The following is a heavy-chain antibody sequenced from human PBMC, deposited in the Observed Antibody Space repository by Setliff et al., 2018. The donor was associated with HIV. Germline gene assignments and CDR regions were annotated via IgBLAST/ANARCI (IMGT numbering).Heavy chain of an antibody. CDR1: GYSMSSGYY. CDR2: VYHTGST. J-gene: IGHJ5*02. Sequence: SETLSLTCGVSGYSMSSGYYWGWIRQPPGKGLEWIGNVYHTGSTYYNPSLKSRVTISVDTSQDQFSLRLTSVTAADTAVYYCATCRHRPSNWFDPWGQGTV. V-gene: IGHV4-38-2*01. CDR3: ATCRHRPSNWFDP.